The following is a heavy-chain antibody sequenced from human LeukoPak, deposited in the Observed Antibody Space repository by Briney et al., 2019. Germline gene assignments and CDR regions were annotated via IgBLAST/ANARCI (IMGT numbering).Heavy chain of an antibody. J-gene: IGHJ6*03. CDR2: IYYSGST. V-gene: IGHV4-59*01. D-gene: IGHD5-12*01. CDR3: ARGAGIVATMSYYYYYMDV. CDR1: GGSISSYY. Sequence: SETLSLTCTVSGGSISSYYWSWIRQPPGKGLEWIGYIYYSGSTNYNPSLKSRVTISVDTSKNQFSLKLSSVTAADTAVYYCARGAGIVATMSYYYYYMDVWGKGTTVTVSS.